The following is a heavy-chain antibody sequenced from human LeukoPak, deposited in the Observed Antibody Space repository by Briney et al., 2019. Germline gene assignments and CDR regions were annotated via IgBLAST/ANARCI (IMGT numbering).Heavy chain of an antibody. V-gene: IGHV3-74*01. D-gene: IGHD1-26*01. CDR1: GLTSSAYW. CDR3: ARYGRYRAFDI. J-gene: IGHJ3*02. Sequence: PGGSLRLSCAASGLTSSAYWMHWVRQVPGKGLVWVSRINSDVSTTNYADSVKGRFTISRDNAKNTIYLQMNSLRAEDTAVYYCARYGRYRAFDIWGPGTVVTVSS. CDR2: INSDVSTT.